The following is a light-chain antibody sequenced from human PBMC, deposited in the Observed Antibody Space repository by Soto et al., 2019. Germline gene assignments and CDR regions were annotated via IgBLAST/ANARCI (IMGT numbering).Light chain of an antibody. V-gene: IGLV1-40*01. CDR2: GNN. Sequence: QSVLTQPSSVSGAPGQTVTISCTGSSFNIGIGADYDVNWYQQVPGTAPKFLISGNNYRPSGVPDRFSGSKSGPSASLAISGLQAEDEADYYCQSYDSSLRRVFGTGTKVTVL. CDR1: SFNIGIGADYD. CDR3: QSYDSSLRRV. J-gene: IGLJ1*01.